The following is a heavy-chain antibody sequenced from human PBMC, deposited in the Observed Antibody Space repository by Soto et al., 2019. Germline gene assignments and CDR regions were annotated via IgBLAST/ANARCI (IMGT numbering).Heavy chain of an antibody. D-gene: IGHD6-13*01. V-gene: IGHV1-18*01. CDR1: GYTFTSDG. CDR3: ARVLLLQQLGAFDI. Sequence: ASVKFSCKASGYTFTSDGISWVRQAPGQGLEWMGWISAYNDNTNYAQKLQGRVTMTTDTSTSTAYMELRSLRSDDTAVYYCARVLLLQQLGAFDIWGQGTMVTVSS. J-gene: IGHJ3*02. CDR2: ISAYNDNT.